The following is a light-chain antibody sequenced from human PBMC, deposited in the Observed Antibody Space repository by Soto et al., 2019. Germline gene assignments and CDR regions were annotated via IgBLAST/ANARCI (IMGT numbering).Light chain of an antibody. CDR2: EVT. CDR1: SSDVGAYNY. Sequence: QSVLTQPASVSGSPGQSITISCTGSSSDVGAYNYVSWYQQHPGKAPRLMIYEVTNRPSGVSNRFSGSKSGNTASLTISGLRAEDEADDYCSSYTGGSTLVVFGGGTKVTVL. V-gene: IGLV2-14*01. J-gene: IGLJ2*01. CDR3: SSYTGGSTLVV.